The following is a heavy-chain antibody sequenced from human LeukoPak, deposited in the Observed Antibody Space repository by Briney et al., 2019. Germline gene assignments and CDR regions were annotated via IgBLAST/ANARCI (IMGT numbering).Heavy chain of an antibody. V-gene: IGHV1-46*01. Sequence: ASVKVSCKASGYTFISYGVSWVRQAPGQGLEWMGIINPSGGSTSYAQKFQGRVTMTRDTSTSTVYMELSSLRSEDTAVYYCASLAVAGDDAFDIWGQGTMVTVSS. J-gene: IGHJ3*02. D-gene: IGHD6-19*01. CDR1: GYTFISYG. CDR3: ASLAVAGDDAFDI. CDR2: INPSGGST.